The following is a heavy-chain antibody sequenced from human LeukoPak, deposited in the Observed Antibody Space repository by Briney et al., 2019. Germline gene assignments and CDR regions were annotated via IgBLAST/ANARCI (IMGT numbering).Heavy chain of an antibody. J-gene: IGHJ6*04. Sequence: GGSLRLSCAASGFTFSSYAMHWVRQAPGKGLEWVAVISYDGSNKYYADSVKGRFTISRDNSKNTLYLQMNSLRAEDTAVYYCASEKLLWFGEVIVLYYGMDVWGKGTTVTVSS. D-gene: IGHD3-10*01. CDR3: ASEKLLWFGEVIVLYYGMDV. CDR1: GFTFSSYA. V-gene: IGHV3-30*04. CDR2: ISYDGSNK.